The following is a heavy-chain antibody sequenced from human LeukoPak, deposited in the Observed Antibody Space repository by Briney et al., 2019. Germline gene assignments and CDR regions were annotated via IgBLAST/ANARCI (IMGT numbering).Heavy chain of an antibody. D-gene: IGHD3-3*01. V-gene: IGHV4-30-4*01. CDR1: GGSISSGDYY. CDR3: ARVGDYHFWSGYPPGDSRQYFDY. J-gene: IGHJ4*02. CDR2: IYYSGST. Sequence: KASQTLSLTCTVSGGSISSGDYYWSWIRQPPGKGLEWIVDIYYSGSTYYNPYLKSRVTISVDTSKNHFSLKLSSATAADTAVYYCARVGDYHFWSGYPPGDSRQYFDYWGQGTLVTVSS.